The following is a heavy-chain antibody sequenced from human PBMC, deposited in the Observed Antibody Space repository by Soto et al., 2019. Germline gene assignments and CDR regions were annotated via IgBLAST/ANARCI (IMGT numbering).Heavy chain of an antibody. CDR1: YGSFSDYY. CDR2: VYYSGST. CDR3: ARGVKYTFDQAHFDC. J-gene: IGHJ4*02. D-gene: IGHD3-9*01. V-gene: IGHV4-59*01. Sequence: SSETLSLTCTISYGSFSDYYWTWIRQPPGMGLEWIGYVYYSGSTKYNPSLKSRVTMSVDTSKNQFSLKLSSVTAADTAVYYCARGVKYTFDQAHFDCWGQGTLVTAPQ.